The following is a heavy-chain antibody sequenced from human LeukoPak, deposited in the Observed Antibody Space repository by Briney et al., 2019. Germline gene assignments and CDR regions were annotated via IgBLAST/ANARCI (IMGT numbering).Heavy chain of an antibody. CDR3: ARAMDAVVVPAAINGMDV. CDR2: TIPIFGTA. J-gene: IGHJ6*02. CDR1: GGTFSSYA. Sequence: GASVKVSCKASGGTFSSYAISWVRQAPGQGLEWMGGTIPIFGTANYAQKFQGRVTITADESTSTAYMELSSLRSEDTAVYYCARAMDAVVVPAAINGMDVWGQGTTVTVSS. D-gene: IGHD2-2*03. V-gene: IGHV1-69*13.